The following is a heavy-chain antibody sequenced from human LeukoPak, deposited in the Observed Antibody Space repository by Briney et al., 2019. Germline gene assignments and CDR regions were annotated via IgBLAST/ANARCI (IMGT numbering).Heavy chain of an antibody. CDR3: ARDQPPATGMDV. D-gene: IGHD2-2*01. J-gene: IGHJ6*02. CDR1: GFTFSSYF. CDR2: ISISNTYI. Sequence: GGSLRLSCAASGFTFSSYFMNWVRQAPGKGLECVSSISISNTYIHYADSVKGRFTISRDNAKNSLYLQMNSLRAEDTAVYYCARDQPPATGMDVWGQGTTVTVSS. V-gene: IGHV3-21*01.